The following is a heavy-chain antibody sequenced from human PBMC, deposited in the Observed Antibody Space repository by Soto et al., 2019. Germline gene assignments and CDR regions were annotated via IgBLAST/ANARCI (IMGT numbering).Heavy chain of an antibody. CDR2: ISSSSSYI. J-gene: IGHJ4*02. CDR3: ARMYCSGGSCYPAPY. CDR1: GFSFDTYA. D-gene: IGHD2-15*01. Sequence: PGGSLRLSCAASGFSFDTYAMSWVRQAPGKGLEWVSSISSSSSYIYYADSVKGRFTISRDNAKNSLYLQMNSLRAEDTAVYYCARMYCSGGSCYPAPYWGQGTLVTVSS. V-gene: IGHV3-21*01.